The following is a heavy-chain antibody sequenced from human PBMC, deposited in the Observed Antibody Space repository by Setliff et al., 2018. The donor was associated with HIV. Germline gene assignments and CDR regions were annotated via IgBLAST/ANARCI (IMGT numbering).Heavy chain of an antibody. CDR1: GYTFTKYA. J-gene: IGHJ4*02. D-gene: IGHD1-7*01. V-gene: IGHV7-4-1*02. Sequence: ASVKVSCKVSGYTFTKYAMNWVRQAPGQGLEWMGWINTNTGNPMYAQGFTGRFVFSLDTSVSTAYLQISSLKAEDTAVYYCARELSPTGTDWGQGTLVTVSS. CDR3: ARELSPTGTD. CDR2: INTNTGNP.